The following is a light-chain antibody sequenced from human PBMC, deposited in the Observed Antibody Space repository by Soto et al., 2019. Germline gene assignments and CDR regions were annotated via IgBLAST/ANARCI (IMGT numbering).Light chain of an antibody. V-gene: IGKV1-5*03. CDR3: QQYNSYSWT. CDR1: QSISWW. CDR2: KAS. Sequence: DLQMTQSPSTLSASVGDRVTITCRASQSISWWLAWYQQKPGKAPNLLISKASSLETGVPSRFSGSGSGTEFTLTISSLQPDDFATYYCQQYNSYSWTFGQGTTVEIK. J-gene: IGKJ1*01.